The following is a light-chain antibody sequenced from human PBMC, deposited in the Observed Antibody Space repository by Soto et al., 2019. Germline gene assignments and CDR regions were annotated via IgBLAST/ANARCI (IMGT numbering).Light chain of an antibody. CDR3: QQYNSYSRA. CDR1: QSISSW. J-gene: IGKJ1*01. CDR2: DAS. V-gene: IGKV1-5*01. Sequence: IHMTIHYYTLSPTPVDRVTITCRACQSISSWLAWYQHKPGKAPKLLIYDASNLDSGVPSRFSGSGSGTEFSLTISNLEPDDFAPYYCQQYNSYSRAFGQGTKVDIK.